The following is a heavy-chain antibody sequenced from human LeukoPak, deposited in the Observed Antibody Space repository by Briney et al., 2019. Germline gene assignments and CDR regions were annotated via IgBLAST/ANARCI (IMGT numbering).Heavy chain of an antibody. CDR1: GFTFSSYG. J-gene: IGHJ4*02. Sequence: GGSLRLSCAASGFTFSSYGMHWGRQAPGKGLEWVAVISYDGSNKYYADSVKGRFTISRDNSKNTLYLQMNSLRAEDTAVYYCAKQRVVYGDFAGDFDYWGQGTLVTVSS. D-gene: IGHD2-8*02. CDR3: AKQRVVYGDFAGDFDY. CDR2: ISYDGSNK. V-gene: IGHV3-30*18.